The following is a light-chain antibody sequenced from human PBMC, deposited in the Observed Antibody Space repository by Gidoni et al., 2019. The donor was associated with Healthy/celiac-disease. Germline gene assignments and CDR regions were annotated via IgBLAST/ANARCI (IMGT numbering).Light chain of an antibody. J-gene: IGLJ2*01. V-gene: IGLV3-1*01. CDR2: QDS. CDR1: KLGDKY. CDR3: QAWDSSTAHVV. Sequence: SYELTQPPPVSVSPGQTASITCSGDKLGDKYARWYQQKPGQSPVLVIYQDSKRPSGIPGRFSGSNSGNTATLTISGTQAMDEADYYCQAWDSSTAHVVFGGGTKLTVL.